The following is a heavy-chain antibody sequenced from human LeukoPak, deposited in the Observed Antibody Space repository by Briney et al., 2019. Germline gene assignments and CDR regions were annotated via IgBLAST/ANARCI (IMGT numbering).Heavy chain of an antibody. V-gene: IGHV3-30-3*01. CDR3: AREQYSYGAFDY. Sequence: GGSLRLSCAASGFTFSTYWVHWVRQAPGKGLEWVAVISYDGSNKYYADSVRGRFTISRDKSKNTLYLQMNSLRCEDTAVYYCAREQYSYGAFDYWGQGTLVTVSS. CDR1: GFTFSTYW. D-gene: IGHD5-18*01. J-gene: IGHJ4*02. CDR2: ISYDGSNK.